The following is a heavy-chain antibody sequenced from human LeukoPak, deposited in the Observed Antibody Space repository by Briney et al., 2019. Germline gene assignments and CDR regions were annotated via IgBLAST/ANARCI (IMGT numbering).Heavy chain of an antibody. V-gene: IGHV4-4*07. D-gene: IGHD1-26*01. CDR3: ARDRIPSGSYSNYYYYYYMDV. Sequence: SETLSLTCTVSGGSISSYYWSWIRQPAGKGLEWIGRIYTSGSTNYNPSLKSRVTISVDTSKNQFSLKLSSVTAADTAVYYCARDRIPSGSYSNYYYYYYMDVWGKGTTVTVSS. CDR2: IYTSGST. J-gene: IGHJ6*03. CDR1: GGSISSYY.